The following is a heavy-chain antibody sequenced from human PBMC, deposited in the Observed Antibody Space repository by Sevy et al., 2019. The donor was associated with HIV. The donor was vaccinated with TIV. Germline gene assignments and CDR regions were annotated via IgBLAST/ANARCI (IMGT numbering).Heavy chain of an antibody. J-gene: IGHJ4*02. Sequence: GGSLRLSCAASGFTFSSYSMNWVRQAPGKGLEWVSYISSSGSTIYYADSVKGRFTISRDNAKNSLYLQMNSLRAEDTAVYYCARINMVQGVDYWGQGTLVTVSS. D-gene: IGHD3-10*01. V-gene: IGHV3-48*01. CDR1: GFTFSSYS. CDR3: ARINMVQGVDY. CDR2: ISSSGSTI.